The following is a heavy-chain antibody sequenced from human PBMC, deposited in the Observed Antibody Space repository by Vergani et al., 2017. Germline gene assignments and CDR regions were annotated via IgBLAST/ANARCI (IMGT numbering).Heavy chain of an antibody. CDR2: IYHSGRT. CDR3: ARVCIVATIRAPWYFDY. Sequence: QVQLQESGPGLVKPPGTLSLTCAVSGGSISSSNWWSWVRQPPGKGLEWIGEIYHSGRTNYNPSLKSRVTISVDKSKNQFSLKLSSVTAADTAVYYCARVCIVATIRAPWYFDYWGQGTLVTVSS. D-gene: IGHD5-12*01. CDR1: GGSISSSNW. J-gene: IGHJ4*02. V-gene: IGHV4-4*03.